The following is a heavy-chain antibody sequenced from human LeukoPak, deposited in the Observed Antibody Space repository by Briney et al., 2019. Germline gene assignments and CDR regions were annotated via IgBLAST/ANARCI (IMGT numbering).Heavy chain of an antibody. J-gene: IGHJ6*02. Sequence: ASVKVSCKASGYTFTGYYMHWVRQAPGQGLEWMGWINPNSGGTIYAQKFQGRVTMTRDTSISTAYMELSRLRSDDTAVYYCAREVSSSWYYYYGMDVWGQGTTVTVSS. D-gene: IGHD6-13*01. CDR2: INPNSGGT. CDR3: AREVSSSWYYYYGMDV. CDR1: GYTFTGYY. V-gene: IGHV1-2*02.